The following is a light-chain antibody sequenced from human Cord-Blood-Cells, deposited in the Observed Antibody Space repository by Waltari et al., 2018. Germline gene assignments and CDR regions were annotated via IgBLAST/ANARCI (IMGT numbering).Light chain of an antibody. CDR1: QSISSY. CDR3: QQSYSTPWT. V-gene: IGKV1-39*01. J-gene: IGKJ1*01. CDR2: AAS. Sequence: DIQMTQSTSSLSASVGDRVSITCRASQSISSYLNWYQQKPGKAPKLLSYAASRLQSGVPSRFSGSGSGTDVTLTISSLQPEDFATYYCQQSYSTPWTFGQGTKVEIK.